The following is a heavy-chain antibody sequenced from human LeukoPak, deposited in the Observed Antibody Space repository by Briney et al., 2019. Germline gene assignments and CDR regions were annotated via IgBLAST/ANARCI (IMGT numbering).Heavy chain of an antibody. J-gene: IGHJ4*02. CDR3: ARDLIAARRRNWGLGY. CDR2: ISAYNGNT. V-gene: IGHV1-18*01. Sequence: ASVKVSCKASGYTFTSYGISWVRQAPGQGLEWMGWISAYNGNTNYAQKLQGRVTMTTDTSTSTAYMELRSLRSDDTAVYYCARDLIAARRRNWGLGYWGQGTLVTVSS. D-gene: IGHD6-6*01. CDR1: GYTFTSYG.